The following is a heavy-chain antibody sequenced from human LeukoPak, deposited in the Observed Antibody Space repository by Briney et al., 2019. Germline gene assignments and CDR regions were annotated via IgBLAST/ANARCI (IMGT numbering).Heavy chain of an antibody. Sequence: ASVKVSCKASGDTFTSYYMHWVRQAPGQGLEWMAIINPSGGSATYAQKFQGRVSVTTDMSTSTVYMDLSSLRSEDMAVYFCARADSDYDGFDYWGQGTLVTVSS. CDR3: ARADSDYDGFDY. V-gene: IGHV1-46*01. CDR1: GDTFTSYY. CDR2: INPSGGSA. D-gene: IGHD3-22*01. J-gene: IGHJ4*02.